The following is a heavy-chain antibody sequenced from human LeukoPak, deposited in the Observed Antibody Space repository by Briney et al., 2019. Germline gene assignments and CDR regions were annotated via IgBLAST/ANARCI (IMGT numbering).Heavy chain of an antibody. Sequence: ASVKVSCKASGYTFTGYYMHWVRQAPGQGLEWMGWINPNSGGTNYAQNLQGRVTMTTDTSTSTACMELRSLRSDDTAVYYCARGYSYGFDYWGQGTLVTVSS. CDR3: ARGYSYGFDY. CDR2: INPNSGGT. CDR1: GYTFTGYY. J-gene: IGHJ4*02. V-gene: IGHV1-2*02. D-gene: IGHD5-18*01.